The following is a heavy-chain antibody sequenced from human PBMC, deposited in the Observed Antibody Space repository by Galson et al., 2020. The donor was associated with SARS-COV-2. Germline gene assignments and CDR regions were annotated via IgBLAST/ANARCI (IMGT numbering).Heavy chain of an antibody. Sequence: TSETLSLTCTVSGGSISSRSDYWGWIRQPPGKGLEWIGSIYYTGSTYDNPSVKSRVTISVDTSKNQFSLNLSSVTAADTAIYYCVKQGLTLDGLHWFDPWGQGTLVTVSS. J-gene: IGHJ5*02. D-gene: IGHD1-1*01. V-gene: IGHV4-39*01. CDR3: VKQGLTLDGLHWFDP. CDR1: GGSISSRSDY. CDR2: IYYTGST.